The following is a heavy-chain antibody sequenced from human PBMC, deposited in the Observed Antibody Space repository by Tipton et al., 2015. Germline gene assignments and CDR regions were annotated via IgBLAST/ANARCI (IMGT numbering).Heavy chain of an antibody. CDR3: ARGWEGAYDV. Sequence: QLVQSGGGLIQPGGSLRLSCAASGFSVSSNYMSWVRQAPGQGLEWASFIFSGDNTYADFVKGRFSMSRDNPKNTPYLQMYRLRVEDTAVYYCARGWEGAYDVWGQGTMVTVSS. D-gene: IGHD1-26*01. J-gene: IGHJ3*01. V-gene: IGHV3-53*01. CDR2: IFSGDNT. CDR1: GFSVSSNY.